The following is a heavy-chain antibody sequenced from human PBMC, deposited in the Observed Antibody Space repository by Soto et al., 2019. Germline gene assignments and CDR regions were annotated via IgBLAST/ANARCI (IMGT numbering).Heavy chain of an antibody. CDR2: IIPIFGTA. CDR1: GGTFSSYA. V-gene: IGHV1-69*12. D-gene: IGHD4-4*01. J-gene: IGHJ4*02. Sequence: QVQLVQAGAEVKKPGSSVKVSYKASGGTFSSYAISWVRQAPGQGLEWMGGIIPIFGTADYAQKFQGRVTITADESTSTAYMELSSLRSEDTAVYYCARDGGVYDYSPFDYWGQGTLVTVSS. CDR3: ARDGGVYDYSPFDY.